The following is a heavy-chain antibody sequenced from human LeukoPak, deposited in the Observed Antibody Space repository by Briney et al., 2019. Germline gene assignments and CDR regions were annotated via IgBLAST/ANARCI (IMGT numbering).Heavy chain of an antibody. CDR1: GFTFSSYW. CDR2: IKQDGSEK. D-gene: IGHD6-13*01. CDR3: ARGLLAAAGIDY. V-gene: IGHV3-7*04. Sequence: GGTLRRSCAPAGFTFSSYWMSWLRQAPGEGLEWVANIKQDGSEKNYVDSVKGRFTISRDNAKSSLYLQMNSLRAEDTAVYYCARGLLAAAGIDYWGQGALVTVSS. J-gene: IGHJ4*02.